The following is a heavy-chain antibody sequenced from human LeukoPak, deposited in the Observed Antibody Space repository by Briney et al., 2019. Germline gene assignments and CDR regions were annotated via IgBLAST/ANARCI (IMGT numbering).Heavy chain of an antibody. CDR3: ARDSPLPLPAAMAYAFDI. CDR1: GFTFSSYW. CDR2: IKQDGSEK. J-gene: IGHJ3*02. V-gene: IGHV3-7*01. Sequence: PGGSLRLSCAASGFTFSSYWMSWVRQAPGKGLEWVANIKQDGSEKYYVDSVKGRFTISRDNAKNSLYLQMNSLRAEDTAVYYCARDSPLPLPAAMAYAFDIWGQGTMVTVSS. D-gene: IGHD2-2*01.